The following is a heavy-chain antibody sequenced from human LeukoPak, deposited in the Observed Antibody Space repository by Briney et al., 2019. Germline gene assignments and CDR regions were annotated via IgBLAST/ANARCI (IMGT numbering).Heavy chain of an antibody. CDR2: IIPTFGTA. V-gene: IGHV1-69*05. Sequence: SEKVSCKASGGTFSSYAISWVRQAPGRGLEWMGGIIPTFGTANYAQKFQGRATITTDESTSTAYMELSSLRSEDTAVYYCAREGSTTDAFDIWGQGTMVTVSS. CDR1: GGTFSSYA. J-gene: IGHJ3*02. D-gene: IGHD4-11*01. CDR3: AREGSTTDAFDI.